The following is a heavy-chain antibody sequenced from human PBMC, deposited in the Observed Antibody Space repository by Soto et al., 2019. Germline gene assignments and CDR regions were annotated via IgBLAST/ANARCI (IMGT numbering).Heavy chain of an antibody. V-gene: IGHV3-15*01. J-gene: IGHJ3*02. D-gene: IGHD4-17*01. CDR2: IKSKTDGGTT. CDR1: GFTFSNAW. Sequence: PGGSLRLSCAAPGFTFSNAWMSWVRQAPGKGLEWVGRIKSKTDGGTTDYAAPVKGRFTISRDDSKNTLYLQMNSLKTEDTAVYYCTTPAWWGDYGDAFDIWGQGTMVTVSS. CDR3: TTPAWWGDYGDAFDI.